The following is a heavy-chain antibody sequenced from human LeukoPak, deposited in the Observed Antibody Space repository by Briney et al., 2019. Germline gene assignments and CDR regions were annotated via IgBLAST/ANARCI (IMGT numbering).Heavy chain of an antibody. J-gene: IGHJ4*02. V-gene: IGHV3-30*03. CDR2: ISYDGSNQ. CDR1: RFTFRNYG. Sequence: PGGSLRLSCAASRFTFRNYGMHWARQAPGKGLEWLTLISYDGSNQFYADSVKGRFTISRDNSKNTVYLQMNSLRAEDTAVYFCASGGSYGLLDYWGQGTLVTVSS. D-gene: IGHD5-18*01. CDR3: ASGGSYGLLDY.